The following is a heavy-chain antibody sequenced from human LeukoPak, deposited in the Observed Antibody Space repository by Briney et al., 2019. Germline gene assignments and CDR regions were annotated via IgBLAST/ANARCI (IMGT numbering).Heavy chain of an antibody. D-gene: IGHD2-15*01. CDR3: ARRPYSDYYYGMDV. J-gene: IGHJ6*02. CDR2: IYYSGST. V-gene: IGHV4-59*05. Sequence: SETLSLTCTVSGGSISSYYWSWIRQPLGKGLEWIGSIYYSGSTYYNPSLKSRVTISVDTSKNQFSLKLSSVTAADTAVYYCARRPYSDYYYGMDVWGQGTTVTVSS. CDR1: GGSISSYY.